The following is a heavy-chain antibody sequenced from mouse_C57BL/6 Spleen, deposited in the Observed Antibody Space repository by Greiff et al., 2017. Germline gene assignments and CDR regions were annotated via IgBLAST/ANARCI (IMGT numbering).Heavy chain of an antibody. V-gene: IGHV3-6*01. CDR3: ARALNWDVDDY. D-gene: IGHD4-1*01. CDR2: ISYDGSN. Sequence: DVKLVESGPGLVKPSQSLSLTCSVTGYSITSGYYWNWIRQFPGNKLEWMGYISYDGSNNYNPSLKNRISITRDTSKNQFFLKLNSVTTEDTATYDCARALNWDVDDYWGQGTTLTVSS. J-gene: IGHJ2*01. CDR1: GYSITSGYY.